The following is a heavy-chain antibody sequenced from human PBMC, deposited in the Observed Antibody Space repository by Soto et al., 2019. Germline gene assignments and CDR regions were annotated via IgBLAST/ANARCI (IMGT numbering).Heavy chain of an antibody. CDR1: GFTFSSYA. V-gene: IGHV3-23*01. J-gene: IGHJ4*02. CDR2: ISGSGGSA. Sequence: GGSLRLSCAASGFTFSSYAMSWVRQAPGKGLEWVSAISGSGGSAYYADSVKGRFTISRDNSKNTLYLQMNSLRAEDTAVYYCAKDPVYDDFWSGYYPTDYYFDYWGQGTLVTVSS. D-gene: IGHD3-3*01. CDR3: AKDPVYDDFWSGYYPTDYYFDY.